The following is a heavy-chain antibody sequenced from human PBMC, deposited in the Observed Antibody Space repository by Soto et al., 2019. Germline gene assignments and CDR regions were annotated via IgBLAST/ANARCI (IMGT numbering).Heavy chain of an antibody. J-gene: IGHJ4*02. V-gene: IGHV4-30-4*01. CDR3: ARVGRGVADY. D-gene: IGHD3-10*01. CDR1: GGSISSCDYY. CDR2: IYYSGST. Sequence: SETLSLTCTVSGGSISSCDYYWSWIRQPPGKGLEWIGYIYYSGSTYFNPSLKSRVTISVDTSKNQFSLNLSSVTAADTAVYYCARVGRGVADYWGQGTLVTVSS.